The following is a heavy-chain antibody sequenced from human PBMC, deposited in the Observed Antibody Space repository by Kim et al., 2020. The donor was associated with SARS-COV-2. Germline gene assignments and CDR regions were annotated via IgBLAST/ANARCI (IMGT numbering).Heavy chain of an antibody. CDR1: GGTFSSYA. CDR2: IIPILGIA. D-gene: IGHD3-3*01. J-gene: IGHJ4*02. CDR3: ARDLNLLESGKVFDY. Sequence: SVKVSCKASGGTFSSYAISWVRQAPGQGLEWMGRIIPILGIANYAQKFQGRVTITADKSTSTAYMELSSLRSEDTAVYYCARDLNLLESGKVFDYWGQGTLVTVSS. V-gene: IGHV1-69*04.